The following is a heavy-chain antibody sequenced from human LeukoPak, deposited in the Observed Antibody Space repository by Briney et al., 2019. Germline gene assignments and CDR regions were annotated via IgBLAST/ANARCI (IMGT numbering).Heavy chain of an antibody. J-gene: IGHJ4*02. Sequence: ASVKVSCKASGYTFTGYYMHWVRQAPGQGLEWMGWINPNSGGTNYAQKFQGRVTMTRDTSISTAYMELSRLRSDVTAVYYCAREIRRGYCSSTSCYGPGYWGQGTLVTVSS. CDR2: INPNSGGT. CDR1: GYTFTGYY. CDR3: AREIRRGYCSSTSCYGPGY. D-gene: IGHD2-2*01. V-gene: IGHV1-2*02.